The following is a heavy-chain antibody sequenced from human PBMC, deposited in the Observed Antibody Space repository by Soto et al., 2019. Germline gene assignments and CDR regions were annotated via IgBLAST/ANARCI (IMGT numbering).Heavy chain of an antibody. Sequence: ASVKVSCKASGYTFTSYDINWVRQATGQGLAWMGWMNPNSGNTGYAQKFQGRVTMTRNTSISTAYMELSSLRSEDTAVYYCASRDSSGQPRYYYYYGMDVWGQGTTVTAP. CDR1: GYTFTSYD. J-gene: IGHJ6*02. CDR3: ASRDSSGQPRYYYYYGMDV. V-gene: IGHV1-8*01. D-gene: IGHD6-19*01. CDR2: MNPNSGNT.